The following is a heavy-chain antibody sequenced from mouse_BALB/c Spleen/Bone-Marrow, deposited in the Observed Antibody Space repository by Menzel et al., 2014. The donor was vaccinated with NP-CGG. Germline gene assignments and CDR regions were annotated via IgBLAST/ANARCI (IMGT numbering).Heavy chain of an antibody. Sequence: EVKLMESGPSLVKPSQTLSLTCSVTGDSITSSYWNWVRKFPGNKLEYMGYISYSGNAYYNPSLNSRISLTRDTSKNXYYLQLNSVTAEDAATYFCARGNGYHFDYWGQGTTLTVSS. V-gene: IGHV3-8*02. CDR2: ISYSGNA. D-gene: IGHD1-2*01. CDR1: GDSITSSY. J-gene: IGHJ2*01. CDR3: ARGNGYHFDY.